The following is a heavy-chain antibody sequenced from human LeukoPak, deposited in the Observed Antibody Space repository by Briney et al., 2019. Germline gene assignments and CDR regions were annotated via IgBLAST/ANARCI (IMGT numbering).Heavy chain of an antibody. CDR2: IIPIFGTA. CDR3: ARDEFITRIDYGSGSKQNAFDI. J-gene: IGHJ3*02. V-gene: IGHV1-69*13. Sequence: SVKASCKASGGTFSSYAISWVRQASGQGLEWMGGIIPIFGTANYAQKFQGRVRISEDESTSTAYMELSSLRSEDTAVYYCARDEFITRIDYGSGSKQNAFDIWGQGTMVTVSS. D-gene: IGHD3-10*01. CDR1: GGTFSSYA.